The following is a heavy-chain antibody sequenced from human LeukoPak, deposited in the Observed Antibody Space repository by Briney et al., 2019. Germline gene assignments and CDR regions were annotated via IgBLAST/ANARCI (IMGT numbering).Heavy chain of an antibody. J-gene: IGHJ6*03. D-gene: IGHD1-1*01. CDR1: GGSISSYY. V-gene: IGHV4-59*01. Sequence: KPSETLSLTCTVSGGSISSYYWSWIRQPPGKGLEWIGYIYYSGSTNYNPSLKSRVTISVDTSKNQFSLKLSSVTAADTAVYYCSRERREYINSNYYYYYMDVWGKGTTVTVSS. CDR2: IYYSGST. CDR3: SRERREYINSNYYYYYMDV.